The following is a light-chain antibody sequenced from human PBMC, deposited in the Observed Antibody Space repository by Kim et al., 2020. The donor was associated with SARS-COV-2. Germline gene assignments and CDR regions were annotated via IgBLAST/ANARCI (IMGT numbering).Light chain of an antibody. CDR1: SIGSKS. CDR2: YDS. J-gene: IGLJ2*01. V-gene: IGLV3-21*04. CDR3: QVWDSSSDHRVV. Sequence: PGKTAWVTWGGKSIGSKSVHWYQQESAQAPVLVMYYDSDRPSEIPERFSGSNSGNTATLTISRLEAGDEADYYCQVWDSSSDHRVVFGGGTKLTVL.